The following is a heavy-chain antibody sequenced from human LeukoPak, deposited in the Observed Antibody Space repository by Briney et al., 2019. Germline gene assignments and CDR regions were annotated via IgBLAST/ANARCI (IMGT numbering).Heavy chain of an antibody. V-gene: IGHV3-23*01. D-gene: IGHD1-26*01. Sequence: GGSLRLSCAASGFTFSSYAMSWVRQAPGKGLGWVSVISIDVRKTYYADSVKGRFTISRDNSKNTLYLQMNSLRVEDTAVYYCAKGRQWELPLDYWGQGTLVTVSS. CDR1: GFTFSSYA. CDR3: AKGRQWELPLDY. J-gene: IGHJ4*02. CDR2: ISIDVRKT.